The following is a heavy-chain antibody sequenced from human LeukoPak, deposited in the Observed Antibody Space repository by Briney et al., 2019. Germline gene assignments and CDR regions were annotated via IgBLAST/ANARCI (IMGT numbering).Heavy chain of an antibody. CDR1: GGSISSYY. J-gene: IGHJ4*02. Sequence: SETLSLTCTVSGGSISSYYWSWIRQPPGKGLEWIGYVYYSGSTNYNPSLKSRVTMSVDTSKNQFSLKVSSVTAADTAVYYCAKAPVALSSWFDYWGQGTPVTVSS. D-gene: IGHD6-13*01. V-gene: IGHV4-59*01. CDR3: AKAPVALSSWFDY. CDR2: VYYSGST.